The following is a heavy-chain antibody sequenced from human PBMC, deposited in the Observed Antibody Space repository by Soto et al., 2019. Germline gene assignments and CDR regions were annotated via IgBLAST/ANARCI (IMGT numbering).Heavy chain of an antibody. CDR1: GFTVSSNY. V-gene: IGHV3-66*01. Sequence: EVQLVESGGGLVQPGGSLRLSCAASGFTVSSNYMSWVRQAPGKWLEWVSVIYSGGSTYYADSVKGRFTISRDNSKNTLYLQMNSLRAEDTAVYYCASRSYYDILTGYYPFDYWGQGTLVTVSS. D-gene: IGHD3-9*01. J-gene: IGHJ4*02. CDR3: ASRSYYDILTGYYPFDY. CDR2: IYSGGST.